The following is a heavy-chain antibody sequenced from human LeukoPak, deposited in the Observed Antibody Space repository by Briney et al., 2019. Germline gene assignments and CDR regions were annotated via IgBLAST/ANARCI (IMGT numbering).Heavy chain of an antibody. V-gene: IGHV4-34*01. CDR3: ARRPVSSTSGIFDY. Sequence: SETLSLTCAVYGGSFSGYYWSWIRQPPGKGLEWIGEINHSGSTNYNPSLKSRVTISVDTSKNQFSLKLSSVTAAGTAVYYCARRPVSSTSGIFDYWGQGTLVTVSS. J-gene: IGHJ4*02. CDR1: GGSFSGYY. D-gene: IGHD2-2*01. CDR2: INHSGST.